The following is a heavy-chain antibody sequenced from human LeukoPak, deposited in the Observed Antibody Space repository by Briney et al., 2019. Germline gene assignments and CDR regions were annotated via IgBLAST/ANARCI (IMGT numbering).Heavy chain of an antibody. J-gene: IGHJ3*02. V-gene: IGHV1-69*08. CDR3: ARTGGRKWTQRGPIDI. Sequence: EASVKVSCKASGGTVSSYTISWVRQAPGQGLEWMGRIIPIFGTANYAQKFQGRVTITADKSTSTAYMELSSLRSEDTAVYYCARTGGRKWTQRGPIDIWGQGTMVTVSS. D-gene: IGHD1-14*01. CDR2: IIPIFGTA. CDR1: GGTVSSYT.